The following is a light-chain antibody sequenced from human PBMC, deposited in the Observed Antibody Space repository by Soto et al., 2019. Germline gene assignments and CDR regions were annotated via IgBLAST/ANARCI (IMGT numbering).Light chain of an antibody. J-gene: IGKJ2*01. CDR3: QHLNSYPPMYT. CDR2: AAS. Sequence: DIQLTQSQSFLSASVGDRVTITCRASQGISSYLACYQQKPGKAPKLLIYAASTLQSGVPSRFRGSGSGTEFTLTISSLQPEDFATYYYQHLNSYPPMYTFGQGTKLEIK. V-gene: IGKV1-9*01. CDR1: QGISSY.